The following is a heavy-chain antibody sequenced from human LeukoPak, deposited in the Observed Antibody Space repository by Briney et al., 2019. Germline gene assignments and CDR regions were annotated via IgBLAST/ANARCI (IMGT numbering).Heavy chain of an antibody. V-gene: IGHV1-18*01. Sequence: ASVKVSCKASGYTFTSYGISWVRQAPGQGLEWMGWIIVYNGNTNYAHKFHGRVIITTDRSTSTAYMELGSLRSDATAVYYCARDLAARWGPYNWFDPWGQGTLVTVSS. D-gene: IGHD6-6*01. J-gene: IGHJ5*02. CDR1: GYTFTSYG. CDR3: ARDLAARWGPYNWFDP. CDR2: IIVYNGNT.